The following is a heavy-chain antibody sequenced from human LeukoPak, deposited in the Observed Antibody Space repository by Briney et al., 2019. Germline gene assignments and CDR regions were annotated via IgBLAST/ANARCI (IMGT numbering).Heavy chain of an antibody. CDR1: GYTYTSYY. V-gene: IGHV1-46*01. CDR3: ARGTTVANFDY. J-gene: IGHJ4*02. CDR2: INPSGGST. Sequence: ASVKVSCKASGYTYTSYYMHWVRQASGQWLEWMGIINPSGGSTSYAQKFQGRVTMTRDTSTSTVYMELSSLRSEDTAVYYCARGTTVANFDYWGQGTLVTVSS. D-gene: IGHD4-17*01.